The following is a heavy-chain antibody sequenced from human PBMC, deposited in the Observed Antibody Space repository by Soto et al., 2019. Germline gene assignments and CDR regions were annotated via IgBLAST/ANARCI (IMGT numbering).Heavy chain of an antibody. D-gene: IGHD3-16*02. Sequence: SETLSLTCTVSGGSISSYYWSWIRQPPGKGLEWIGYIYYSGSTNYNPSLKSRVTISVDTSKNQFSLKLSSVTAADTAVYYCARSGLYYDYVWGSYRPRYCFDYWGQGTLVT. CDR3: ARSGLYYDYVWGSYRPRYCFDY. CDR1: GGSISSYY. CDR2: IYYSGST. V-gene: IGHV4-59*01. J-gene: IGHJ4*02.